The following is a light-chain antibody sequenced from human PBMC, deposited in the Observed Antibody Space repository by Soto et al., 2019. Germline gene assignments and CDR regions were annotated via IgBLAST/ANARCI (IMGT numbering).Light chain of an antibody. CDR2: GES. CDR3: QQRSNWPLT. J-gene: IGKJ5*01. V-gene: IGKV3D-20*02. Sequence: EIVFTQSPGTLSLSPGERATLSCRASQSVSNNYLAWYQQNPGQDHRLLIYGESSRATGIPDRFSGSGSGTDFTLNIRSLETEEFAVYDCQQRSNWPLTVGQGKRLEIK. CDR1: QSVSNNY.